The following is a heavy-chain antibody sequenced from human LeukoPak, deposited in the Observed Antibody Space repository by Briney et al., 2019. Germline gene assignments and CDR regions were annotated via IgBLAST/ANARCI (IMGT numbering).Heavy chain of an antibody. CDR3: ARPRYGSGSLDS. J-gene: IGHJ4*02. V-gene: IGHV4-34*01. CDR1: GGSFSAHY. D-gene: IGHD3-10*01. Sequence: SETLSLTCAVYGGSFSAHYWTWIRQPPGKGLEWIGEINHSGSTTYNPSLNTRVTISVDTSKNQISLKLSSVTAADTAVYYCARPRYGSGSLDSWGQGTLVTVSS. CDR2: INHSGST.